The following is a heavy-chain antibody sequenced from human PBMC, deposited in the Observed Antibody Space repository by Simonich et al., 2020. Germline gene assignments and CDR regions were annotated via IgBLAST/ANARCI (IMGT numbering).Heavy chain of an antibody. D-gene: IGHD6-13*01. V-gene: IGHV4-39*01. CDR1: GGSISSSRYY. CDR2: ICYRGST. Sequence: QLQLQESGPGLVKPSETLSLTCTVSGGSISSSRYYWGWIRQPPGKGLEWIGRICYRGSTDYPPSLKSRVPISVDTSKNQFSLKLSSVTAADTAVYYCARHAGFAFDIWGQGTMVTVSS. J-gene: IGHJ3*02. CDR3: ARHAGFAFDI.